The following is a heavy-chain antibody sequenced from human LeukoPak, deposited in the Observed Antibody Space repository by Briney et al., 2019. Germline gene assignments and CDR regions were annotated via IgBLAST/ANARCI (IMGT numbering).Heavy chain of an antibody. J-gene: IGHJ4*02. D-gene: IGHD2-21*02. CDR2: IWYDGSNK. CDR1: GFTVSSYG. V-gene: IGHV3-33*08. CDR3: ARDPCGGDCYSFDY. Sequence: GGSLGLSCAASGFTVSSYGIHWVRQAPGKGLEWVAVIWYDGSNKYYADSVKGRFTISRDNSKNTLYLQMNSLRAEDTAVYYCARDPCGGDCYSFDYWGQGTLVTISS.